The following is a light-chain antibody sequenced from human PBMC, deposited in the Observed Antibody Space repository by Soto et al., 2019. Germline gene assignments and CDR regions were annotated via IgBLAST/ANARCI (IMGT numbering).Light chain of an antibody. V-gene: IGLV7-43*01. Sequence: QAVVTQEPSLTVSPGGTVTLTCASSTGAVTGGNYPNWFQRKPGQAPRALSYSTSNKHSWTPARFSGSLLGGKAALTLSGVQVEDEAEYYCLLYYGAAQLIFGGGTKLTVL. J-gene: IGLJ2*01. CDR1: TGAVTGGNY. CDR2: STS. CDR3: LLYYGAAQLI.